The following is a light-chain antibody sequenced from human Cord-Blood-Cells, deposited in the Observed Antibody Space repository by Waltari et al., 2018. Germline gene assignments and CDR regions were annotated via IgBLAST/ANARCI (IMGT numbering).Light chain of an antibody. CDR2: AAS. V-gene: IGKV1-8*01. Sequence: AIRMTQSPSSFSASTGDRVPITCRASQGISSYLAWYQQKPGNAPKLLIYAASTLQSGVPSRFSGSGSGTDFTLTISCLQSEDFATYYCQQYYSYPLTFGQGTKVEIK. CDR3: QQYYSYPLT. J-gene: IGKJ1*01. CDR1: QGISSY.